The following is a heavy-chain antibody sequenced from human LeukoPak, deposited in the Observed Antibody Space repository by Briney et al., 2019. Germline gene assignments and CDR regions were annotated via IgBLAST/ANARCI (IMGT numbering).Heavy chain of an antibody. J-gene: IGHJ5*02. D-gene: IGHD2-15*01. CDR1: GYTFTGYY. Sequence: ASVKASCKASGYTFTGYYMHWVRQAPGQGLEWMGWINPNSGGTNYAQKFQGRVTMTRDTSISTAYMELSRLRSDDTAVYYCARPSLPCCSGGSKNWLDPRGQGTLVTVSS. CDR2: INPNSGGT. V-gene: IGHV1-2*02. CDR3: ARPSLPCCSGGSKNWLDP.